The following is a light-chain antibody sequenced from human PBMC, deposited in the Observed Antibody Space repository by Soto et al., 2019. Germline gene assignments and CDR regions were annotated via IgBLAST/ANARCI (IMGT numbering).Light chain of an antibody. CDR2: EVS. J-gene: IGLJ3*02. CDR1: SSDVGGYNY. CDR3: SSYAGSNNWV. Sequence: QSVLTQPPSASGSPGQSVTISCTGTSSDVGGYNYVSWYQQHPGKAPKLMIYEVSKRPSGVPDRFSGCKSGNTASLTVSGLQAEDEADYYCSSYAGSNNWVFGGGTQLTVL. V-gene: IGLV2-8*01.